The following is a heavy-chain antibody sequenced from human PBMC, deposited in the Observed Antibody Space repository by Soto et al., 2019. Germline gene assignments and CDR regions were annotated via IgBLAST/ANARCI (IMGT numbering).Heavy chain of an antibody. J-gene: IGHJ4*02. CDR3: ARRAYSTEDIDY. CDR1: GYTFTSYW. V-gene: IGHV5-51*01. CDR2: IFPGDSDT. D-gene: IGHD6-13*01. Sequence: GEALKISCEGSGYTFTSYWIAWVRQMPGKGLEWMGIIFPGDSDTRYNPSFQGQVTISADKSIRTAYLQWSSLKASDTALYYCARRAYSTEDIDYWGQGTPVNVSS.